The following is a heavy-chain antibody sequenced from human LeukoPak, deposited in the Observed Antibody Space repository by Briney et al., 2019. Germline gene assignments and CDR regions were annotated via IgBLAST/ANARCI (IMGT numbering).Heavy chain of an antibody. CDR3: VKESPHWTVTPGD. D-gene: IGHD4-17*01. V-gene: IGHV3-23*01. J-gene: IGHJ4*02. Sequence: GGSLRLSCIAPGFRFDAFTIGWVRQAPGKGLEWVSGIDGGAVKTYFADSVKGRFTISRDNSKNTVHLQMNSLRAEDTGVYYCVKESPHWTVTPGDWGQGTLVIVSS. CDR2: IDGGAVKT. CDR1: GFRFDAFT.